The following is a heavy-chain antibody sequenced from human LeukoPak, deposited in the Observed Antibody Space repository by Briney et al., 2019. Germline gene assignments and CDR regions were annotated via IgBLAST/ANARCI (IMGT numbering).Heavy chain of an antibody. J-gene: IGHJ4*02. Sequence: GASVKVSCKASAGIFGSYAINWVRQAPGQGLEWLGRIIPIFDTPNYAQTFQGRVTINADKSTRTVYMELSSLRSEDTALYYCAKGSRLREAGSYRFWGQGTLVTVSS. CDR1: AGIFGSYA. CDR2: IIPIFDTP. CDR3: AKGSRLREAGSYRF. D-gene: IGHD3-16*02. V-gene: IGHV1-69*06.